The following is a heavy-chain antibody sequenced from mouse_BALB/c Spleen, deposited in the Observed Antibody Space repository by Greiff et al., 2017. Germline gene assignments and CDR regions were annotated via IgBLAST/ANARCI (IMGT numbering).Heavy chain of an antibody. CDR2: ISSGGSYT. J-gene: IGHJ3*01. V-gene: IGHV5-9-4*01. Sequence: VHLVESGGGLVKPGGSLKLSCAASGFTFRSHAMSWVRQSPERRLEWVAEISSGGSYTYYPDTVTGRFTISRDNAKNTLYLEMSSLRSEDTAMYYGARGDPAWFAYWGQGTLVTVSA. D-gene: IGHD3-3*01. CDR3: ARGDPAWFAY. CDR1: GFTFRSHA.